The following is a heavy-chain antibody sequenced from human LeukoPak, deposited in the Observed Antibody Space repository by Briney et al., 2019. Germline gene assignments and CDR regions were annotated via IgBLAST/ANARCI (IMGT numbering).Heavy chain of an antibody. CDR1: GFTFDDYG. CDR3: VRDGYKAFDI. D-gene: IGHD1-14*01. V-gene: IGHV3-20*01. CDR2: INWNGGST. J-gene: IGHJ3*02. Sequence: GGSLRLSCAVSGFTFDDYGMSWVRQAPGKGLEWVSGINWNGGSTGYADSVKGRFTISRDNAKNSLYLQMNSMRAEDTALYDCVRDGYKAFDIWGQGTMVTVSS.